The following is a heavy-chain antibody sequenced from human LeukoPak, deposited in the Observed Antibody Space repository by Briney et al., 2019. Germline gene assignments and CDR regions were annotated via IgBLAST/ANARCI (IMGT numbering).Heavy chain of an antibody. D-gene: IGHD6-13*01. J-gene: IGHJ4*02. V-gene: IGHV3-7*03. CDR2: INEGGNEK. CDR3: ARHPNSNWDY. Sequence: GGSLRLSCVASGFTFSSYWMSWVRQVPGKGLEWVVNINEGGNEKNYVDSVKGRFTASRDNAQNSLYLQMNSLRVEDTAVYYCARHPNSNWDYWGQGTLVTVSS. CDR1: GFTFSSYW.